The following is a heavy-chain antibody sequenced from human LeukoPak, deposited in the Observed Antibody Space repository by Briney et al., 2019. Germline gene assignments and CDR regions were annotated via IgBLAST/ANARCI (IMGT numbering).Heavy chain of an antibody. Sequence: GGSLRLSCAASGFTVSSNYMSWVRQAPGKGLEWVSVIYSGGSTYYADSVKGRFTISRDNSKNTLYLQMNSLRAEDTAVYYCARSAMGIAAAGDYWGQGTLVTVSS. CDR3: ARSAMGIAAAGDY. CDR2: IYSGGST. V-gene: IGHV3-53*01. CDR1: GFTVSSNY. J-gene: IGHJ4*02. D-gene: IGHD6-13*01.